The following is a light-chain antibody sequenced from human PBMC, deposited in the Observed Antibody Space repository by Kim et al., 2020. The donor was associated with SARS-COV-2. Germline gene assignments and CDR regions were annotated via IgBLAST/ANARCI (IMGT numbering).Light chain of an antibody. CDR2: KAS. CDR3: QQYSTYSGYT. J-gene: IGKJ2*01. V-gene: IGKV1-5*03. Sequence: DIQMTQSPSTLSASVGDRVTITCRTSQTINGWLAWYQQKAGKAPKLLIYKASSLESGVPSRFSGSGSATEFTLTISSLQPDDFATYYCQQYSTYSGYTFGQGTKVEI. CDR1: QTINGW.